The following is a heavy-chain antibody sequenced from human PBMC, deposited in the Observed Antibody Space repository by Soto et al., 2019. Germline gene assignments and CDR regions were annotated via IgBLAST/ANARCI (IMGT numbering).Heavy chain of an antibody. CDR1: GGSISSSSYY. D-gene: IGHD2-15*01. Sequence: QLQLQESGPGLVKPSETLSLTCTVSGGSISSSSYYWGWIRQPPGKGLEWIGSIYYSGSTYYNPSLKSRVTISVNTSKNQFSLKRSCVTAAETALYYCARERGYCSGGSCPVDYWGQGTLVTVSS. J-gene: IGHJ4*02. CDR3: ARERGYCSGGSCPVDY. V-gene: IGHV4-39*02. CDR2: IYYSGST.